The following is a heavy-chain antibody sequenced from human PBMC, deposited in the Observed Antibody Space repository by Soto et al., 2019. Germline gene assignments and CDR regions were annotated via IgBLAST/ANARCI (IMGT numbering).Heavy chain of an antibody. CDR2: ISGSCGST. Sequence: GGSLRLSCAASGFTFSSYAMSWVRQAPGKGLEWVSAISGSCGSTYYADSVKGRFTISRDNSKNTLYLQMNSLRAEDTAVYYCAKDQLPTVAGRPLYYFDYWGQGTLVTVSS. CDR3: AKDQLPTVAGRPLYYFDY. D-gene: IGHD6-19*01. CDR1: GFTFSSYA. J-gene: IGHJ4*02. V-gene: IGHV3-23*01.